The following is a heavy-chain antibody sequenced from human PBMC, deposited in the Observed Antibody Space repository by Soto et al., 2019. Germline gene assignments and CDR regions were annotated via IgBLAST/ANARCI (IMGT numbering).Heavy chain of an antibody. CDR1: GYTFTSYY. CDR2: INPSGGST. CDR3: ARDALVVVAATPAGNYYGMDV. D-gene: IGHD2-15*01. V-gene: IGHV1-46*01. Sequence: ASLKVSCKASGYTFTSYYMHWVRQAPGQGLEWMGIINPSGGSTSYAQKFQGRVTMTRDTSTSTVYMELSSLRSEDTAVYYCARDALVVVAATPAGNYYGMDVWGQGTTVTVSS. J-gene: IGHJ6*02.